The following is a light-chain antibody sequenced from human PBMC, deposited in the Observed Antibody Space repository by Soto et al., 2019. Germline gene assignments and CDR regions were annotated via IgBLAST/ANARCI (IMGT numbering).Light chain of an antibody. CDR2: AAS. J-gene: IGKJ1*01. CDR1: QGISRY. CDR3: QKYYSAPQT. V-gene: IGKV1-27*01. Sequence: DIQMTQSPSSLSASVGDRVTITCRASQGISRYLARYQQKPGKVPKLLIYAASTLQSGVPSRFSGSGSGTDFTLTISSLQPEDVATYYCQKYYSAPQTFGQGTKVEIK.